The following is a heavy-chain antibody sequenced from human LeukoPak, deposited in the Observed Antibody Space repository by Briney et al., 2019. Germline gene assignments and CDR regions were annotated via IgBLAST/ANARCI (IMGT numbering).Heavy chain of an antibody. CDR2: IYYSGST. J-gene: IGHJ3*01. CDR1: GGSISSTSYY. V-gene: IGHV4-39*01. D-gene: IGHD3-22*01. Sequence: SETLSLTCAVSGGSISSTSYYWAWIRQPPGKGLEWIETIYYSGSTYHNPSLKSRVTLSVDTSRNQFPLRLSSVDAADTAVYYCAKAGVRYFDSSGLYAFDFWGQGTTVTVSS. CDR3: AKAGVRYFDSSGLYAFDF.